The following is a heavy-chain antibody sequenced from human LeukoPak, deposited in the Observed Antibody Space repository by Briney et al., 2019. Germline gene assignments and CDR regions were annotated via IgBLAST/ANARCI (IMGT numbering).Heavy chain of an antibody. D-gene: IGHD3-22*01. Sequence: KASETLSLTCAVYGGSFSGYYWSWIRQPPGKGLEWIGEINHSGSTNYNPSLKSRVTISVDTSKNQFSLKLSSVTAADTAVYYCARMTYYYDSSGYYFDYWGQGTLVTVSS. V-gene: IGHV4-34*01. CDR3: ARMTYYYDSSGYYFDY. J-gene: IGHJ4*02. CDR2: INHSGST. CDR1: GGSFSGYY.